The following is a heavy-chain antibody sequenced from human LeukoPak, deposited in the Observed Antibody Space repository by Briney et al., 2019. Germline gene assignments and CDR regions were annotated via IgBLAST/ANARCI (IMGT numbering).Heavy chain of an antibody. V-gene: IGHV3-48*01. CDR1: GFTFSSYS. D-gene: IGHD1-26*01. J-gene: IGHJ6*03. Sequence: GGSLRLSCAAAGFTFSSYSMNWVRQAPGEGLEWVSYISSSSSTIYYADSVKGRFTISRDNAKNSLYLQMNSLRAEDTAVYYCARSRIVGATAYYYYYMDVWGKGTTVTVSS. CDR3: ARSRIVGATAYYYYYMDV. CDR2: ISSSSSTI.